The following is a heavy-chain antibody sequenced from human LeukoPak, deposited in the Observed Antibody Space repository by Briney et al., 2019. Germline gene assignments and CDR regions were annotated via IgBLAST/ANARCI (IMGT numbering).Heavy chain of an antibody. D-gene: IGHD3-16*01. CDR3: ARFRPMIRAFDI. J-gene: IGHJ3*02. Sequence: PETLSLTCAVYGGSFSGYYWSWIRQPPGKGLEWIGEINHSGSTDYDPSLKSRVTISVDTSKNQFSLKLSSVTAADTAVYYCARFRPMIRAFDIWGQGTMVTVSS. V-gene: IGHV4-34*01. CDR2: INHSGST. CDR1: GGSFSGYY.